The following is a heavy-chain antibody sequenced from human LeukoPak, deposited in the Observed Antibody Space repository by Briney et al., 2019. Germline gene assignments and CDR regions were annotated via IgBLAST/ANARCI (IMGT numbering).Heavy chain of an antibody. Sequence: GGSLRLSCAASGFTFSSYWMSWVRQAPGKGLEWVANIKQDGSEKYYVDSVKGRFTISRDNAKNSLYLQMNSLRAEDTAVYYCARAGGYCSSTSCYFLRYYYYYMDVWGKGTTVTVSS. CDR2: IKQDGSEK. J-gene: IGHJ6*03. CDR3: ARAGGYCSSTSCYFLRYYYYYMDV. D-gene: IGHD2-2*01. V-gene: IGHV3-7*01. CDR1: GFTFSSYW.